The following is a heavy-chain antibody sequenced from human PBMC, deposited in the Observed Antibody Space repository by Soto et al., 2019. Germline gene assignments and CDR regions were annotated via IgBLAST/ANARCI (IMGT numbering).Heavy chain of an antibody. CDR1: GFTFSSYA. J-gene: IGHJ6*02. Sequence: EVQLLESGGGLVQPGGSLRLSCAASGFTFSSYAMSWVRQAAGKGLEWVSDISGSGGTTYYADSVKGRFTISRDSSKNTLYLQMNSLRAEDTAVYYRAKGRAPFLGRGMDVWGQGTTVTVSS. CDR2: ISGSGGTT. V-gene: IGHV3-23*01. CDR3: AKGRAPFLGRGMDV.